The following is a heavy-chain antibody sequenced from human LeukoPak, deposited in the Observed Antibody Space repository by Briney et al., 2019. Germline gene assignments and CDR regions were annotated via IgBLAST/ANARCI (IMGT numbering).Heavy chain of an antibody. CDR2: INPSGGST. V-gene: IGHV1-46*01. Sequence: ASVKVSCKASGYTFTSYYMHWVRQAPGQGLEWMGIINPSGGSTSYAQEFQGRVTMTRDTSTSTVYMELSSLRSEDTAVYYCAKSVGAAGPWSSFDYWGQGTLVTVSS. J-gene: IGHJ4*02. D-gene: IGHD2-15*01. CDR3: AKSVGAAGPWSSFDY. CDR1: GYTFTSYY.